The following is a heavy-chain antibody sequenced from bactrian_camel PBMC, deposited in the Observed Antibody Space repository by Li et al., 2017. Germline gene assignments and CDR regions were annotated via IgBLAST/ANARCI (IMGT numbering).Heavy chain of an antibody. CDR2: INNGGDST. V-gene: IGHV3S31*01. Sequence: VQLVESGGGLVQPGGSLRLSCAASGFTFSSFAMSWVRQAPGKGLEWVSVINNGGDSTYYSDSVKGRFSISRDNAKNTLYLQMNSLQTDDTAVYYCATDWFTWEYGLGAMFGHFTYWGQGTQVTVS. D-gene: IGHD5*01. CDR3: ATDWFTWEYGLGAMFGHFTY. J-gene: IGHJ4*01. CDR1: GFTFSSFA.